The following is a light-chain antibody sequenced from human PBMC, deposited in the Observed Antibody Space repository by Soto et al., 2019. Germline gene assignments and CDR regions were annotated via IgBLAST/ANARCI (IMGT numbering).Light chain of an antibody. J-gene: IGKJ4*01. CDR1: QSLLHRNGYNY. V-gene: IGKV2-28*01. CDR2: LGS. CDR3: MQALQTKLT. Sequence: DIVMTQSPPSLPVTPGEPASISCRSSQSLLHRNGYNYLDCYLQKPGQSPQLLIYLGSNRASGVPDRFSGSGSGTDFTLKISRVEAEDVGVYYCMQALQTKLTFGGGTKVEIK.